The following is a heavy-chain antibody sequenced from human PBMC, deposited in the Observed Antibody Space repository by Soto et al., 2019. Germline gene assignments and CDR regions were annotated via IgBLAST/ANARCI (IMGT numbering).Heavy chain of an antibody. D-gene: IGHD1-26*01. J-gene: IGHJ6*02. Sequence: LSLTCTVSGGSISSGDYYWSWIRQPPGKGLEWIGYIYYSGSTYYNPSLKGRVTISVDTSKNQFSLKLSSVTATDTAVYYCARAEGGSYDYYGMDVWGQGTTVTVSS. CDR2: IYYSGST. CDR1: GGSISSGDYY. V-gene: IGHV4-30-4*01. CDR3: ARAEGGSYDYYGMDV.